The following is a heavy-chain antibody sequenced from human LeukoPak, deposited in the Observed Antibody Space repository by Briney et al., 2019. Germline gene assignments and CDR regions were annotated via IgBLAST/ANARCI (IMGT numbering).Heavy chain of an antibody. CDR3: ARLWQWLVSDY. Sequence: SETLSLTCTVSGGSISSYYWSWIRQPPGKGLEWIGNIYHSGNTYYNPSLKSRVTISVDTSKNQFSLKLSSVTAADTAVYYCARLWQWLVSDYWGQGTLVTVSS. CDR1: GGSISSYY. V-gene: IGHV4-59*08. J-gene: IGHJ4*02. CDR2: IYHSGNT. D-gene: IGHD6-19*01.